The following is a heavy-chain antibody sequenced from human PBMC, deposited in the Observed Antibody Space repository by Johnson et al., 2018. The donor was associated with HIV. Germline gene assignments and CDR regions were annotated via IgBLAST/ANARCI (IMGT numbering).Heavy chain of an antibody. J-gene: IGHJ3*01. CDR1: GYTFDDYA. CDR2: FSWNSGSI. CDR3: ARDNRYGSAWGDAFDV. V-gene: IGHV3-9*01. D-gene: IGHD6-19*01. Sequence: VQLVESGGGKVQPGRSLRLSCAASGYTFDDYAMHWVRQAPGKGLEWVSGFSWNSGSIGYADSVKGRFTISRDNAKNSLYLKMNKLGAEYTALYYCARDNRYGSAWGDAFDVWGQGTMVTVSS.